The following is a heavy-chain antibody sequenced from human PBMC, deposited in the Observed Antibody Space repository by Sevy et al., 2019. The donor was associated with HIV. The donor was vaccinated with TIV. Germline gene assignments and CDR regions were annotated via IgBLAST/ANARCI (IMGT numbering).Heavy chain of an antibody. CDR2: ISADGSNQ. CDR3: ARDTKRLPIMAISGSLDY. J-gene: IGHJ4*02. V-gene: IGHV3-30*19. CDR1: GFTFSNNA. D-gene: IGHD5-12*01. Sequence: GGSLRLSCAASGFTFSNNAMHWVRQAPGKGLEWVAVISADGSNQYYADSVKGRFTTSRDNSRNTVFLQMKTLGADDTAVYHCARDTKRLPIMAISGSLDYWGQGTQVTVSS.